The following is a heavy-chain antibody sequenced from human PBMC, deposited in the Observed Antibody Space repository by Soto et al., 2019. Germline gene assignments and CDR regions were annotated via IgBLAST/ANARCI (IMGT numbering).Heavy chain of an antibody. Sequence: QVQLVQSGAEGKKPGSSVKVSCKASGGTFSNSVISWVRQAPGQGLEWMGGSIPIFGTANYAQKFQGRVTTIADEATSTASMEVTSLRSEDTAVYSCARDPILVGVTPYENYFDSWGQGTLVTVSS. CDR3: ARDPILVGVTPYENYFDS. J-gene: IGHJ4*02. D-gene: IGHD3-3*01. CDR1: GGTFSNSV. CDR2: SIPIFGTA. V-gene: IGHV1-69*01.